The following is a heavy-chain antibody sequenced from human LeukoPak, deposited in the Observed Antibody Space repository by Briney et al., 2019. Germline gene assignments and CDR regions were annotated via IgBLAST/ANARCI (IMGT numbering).Heavy chain of an antibody. D-gene: IGHD5-18*01. V-gene: IGHV3-21*01. CDR2: ISSSSSYI. CDR3: AKVGGYSYGYVLRSLDP. Sequence: PGGSLRLSCAASGFTFSSYSMNWVRQAPGKGLEWVSSISSSSSYIYYADSVKGRFTISRDNSKNTLYLQMNSLRAEDTAVYYCAKVGGYSYGYVLRSLDPWGQGTLVTVSS. CDR1: GFTFSSYS. J-gene: IGHJ5*02.